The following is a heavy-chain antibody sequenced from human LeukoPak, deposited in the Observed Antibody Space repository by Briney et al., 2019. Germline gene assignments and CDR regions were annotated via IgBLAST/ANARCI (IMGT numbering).Heavy chain of an antibody. Sequence: GASLRLSCAASGFTFSSYAMSWVRQAPGKGLEWVSAISGSGGSTYYADSVKGRFTISRDNSKNTLYLQMNSLRAEDTAVYYCAKEGVFGRAFNWFDPWGQGTLVTVSS. CDR1: GFTFSSYA. V-gene: IGHV3-23*01. CDR2: ISGSGGST. D-gene: IGHD3-10*01. CDR3: AKEGVFGRAFNWFDP. J-gene: IGHJ5*02.